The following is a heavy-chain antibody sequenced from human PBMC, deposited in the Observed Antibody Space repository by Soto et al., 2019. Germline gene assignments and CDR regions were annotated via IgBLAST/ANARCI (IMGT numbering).Heavy chain of an antibody. Sequence: QVQLQESGPGLVKPSETLSLTCTVSGGSVSSGSYYWSWIRQPPGKGLECIGYIYYSGSTNYNPSFKSRVTISVDTSKNQFSLKLSSVTAADTAVYYCARVSSSWGLVNYFDYWGQGTLVTVSS. J-gene: IGHJ4*02. CDR1: GGSVSSGSYY. D-gene: IGHD6-13*01. CDR2: IYYSGST. V-gene: IGHV4-61*01. CDR3: ARVSSSWGLVNYFDY.